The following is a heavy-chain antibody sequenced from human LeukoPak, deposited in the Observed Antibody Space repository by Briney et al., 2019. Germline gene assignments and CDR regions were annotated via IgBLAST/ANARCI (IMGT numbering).Heavy chain of an antibody. V-gene: IGHV3-23*01. CDR2: ISGSGGST. J-gene: IGHJ4*02. CDR3: AKVLSRQYGSGSYPFDY. CDR1: GFTFSSYA. Sequence: GGSLRLSCAASGFTFSSYAMSWVRQAPGKGLEWVSAISGSGGSTYYADSVKGRFTISRDNSKNTLYLQMNSLRAEDTAVYYCAKVLSRQYGSGSYPFDYWGQGTLVTVSS. D-gene: IGHD3-10*01.